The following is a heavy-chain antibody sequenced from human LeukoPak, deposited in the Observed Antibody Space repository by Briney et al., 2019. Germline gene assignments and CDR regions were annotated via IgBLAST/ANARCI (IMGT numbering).Heavy chain of an antibody. Sequence: ASVKVSCKSSGGTFSTYPIAWVRQAPGQGLEWMGYIIPDSGGADYDQRFQGRVTMTRDKSISTVYVELSSLRSDDTAVYYCSTEDKYCSGANCGKYWGQGTLVTVSS. J-gene: IGHJ4*02. CDR1: GGTFSTYP. V-gene: IGHV1-2*02. CDR2: IIPDSGGA. CDR3: STEDKYCSGANCGKY. D-gene: IGHD2-15*01.